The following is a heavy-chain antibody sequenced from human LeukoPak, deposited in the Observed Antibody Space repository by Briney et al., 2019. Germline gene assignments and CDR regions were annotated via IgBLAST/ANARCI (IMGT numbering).Heavy chain of an antibody. D-gene: IGHD2-8*01. CDR3: ARDRTIDCTNGVCYSRGAFDI. Sequence: GGSLRLSCATSGFTFTDYYMSWIRQAPGKGLEWVSYISGSVSYGIDTGRAIYYADSVKGRFTISRDNAKNSLYLQMNSLRAEDTAVYYCARDRTIDCTNGVCYSRGAFDIWGQGTMVTVSS. V-gene: IGHV3-11*04. J-gene: IGHJ3*02. CDR2: ISGSVSYGIDTGRAI. CDR1: GFTFTDYY.